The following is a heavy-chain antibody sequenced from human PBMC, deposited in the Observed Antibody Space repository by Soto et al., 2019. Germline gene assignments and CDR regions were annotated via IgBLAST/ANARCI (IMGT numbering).Heavy chain of an antibody. D-gene: IGHD4-17*01. CDR3: ARRIYGDYTGEDYYMDV. CDR1: GYTFTGYY. Sequence: ASVKVSCKASGYTFTGYYMHWVRQALGQGLEWMGWINPNSGGTNYAQKFQGWVTMTRDTSISTAYMELSRLRSDDTAVYYCARRIYGDYTGEDYYMDVWGKGTTVTVSS. V-gene: IGHV1-2*04. J-gene: IGHJ6*03. CDR2: INPNSGGT.